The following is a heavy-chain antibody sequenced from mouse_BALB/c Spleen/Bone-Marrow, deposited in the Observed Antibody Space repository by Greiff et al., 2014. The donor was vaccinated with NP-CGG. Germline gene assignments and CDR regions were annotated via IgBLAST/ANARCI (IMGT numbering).Heavy chain of an antibody. CDR2: IRNKANGYTT. CDR1: GFTFTDYY. Sequence: EVKLMESGGGLVQPGGSLRLSCATSGFTFTDYYMSWVRQPPGKALEWLGFIRNKANGYTTEYSASVKGRFTISGDNSQSILYLQMNTLRAEDSATYYCAREGVYYGNPYWYFDVWGAGTTVTVSS. CDR3: AREGVYYGNPYWYFDV. D-gene: IGHD2-1*01. V-gene: IGHV7-3*02. J-gene: IGHJ1*01.